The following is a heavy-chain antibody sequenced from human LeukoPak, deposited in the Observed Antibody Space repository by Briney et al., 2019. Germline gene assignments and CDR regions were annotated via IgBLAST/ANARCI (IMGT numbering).Heavy chain of an antibody. D-gene: IGHD1-26*01. CDR1: GFTFSSYW. J-gene: IGHJ6*04. Sequence: GGSLRLSCAASGFTFSSYWMSWVRQAPGKGLEWVANIKQDGSEKYYVDSVKGRFTISRDNAKNSLYLQMNSLRAEDTAVYYCARDQERELMPLDVWGKGTTVTVSS. CDR2: IKQDGSEK. V-gene: IGHV3-7*01. CDR3: ARDQERELMPLDV.